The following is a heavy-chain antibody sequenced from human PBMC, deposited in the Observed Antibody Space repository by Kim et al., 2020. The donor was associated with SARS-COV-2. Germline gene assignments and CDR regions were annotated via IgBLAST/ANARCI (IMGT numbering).Heavy chain of an antibody. J-gene: IGHJ4*02. V-gene: IGHV3-7*01. CDR1: GITSSSYC. CDR3: GSSGI. Sequence: GGSLRLSCVESGITSSSYCLTWFRQAPGKGLEWVANIKRDGSERYYGDSVKVRFTFSIYNAKSSVFLQMNSLRLEDTAASDCGSSGIWGEGTLVTVSS. CDR2: IKRDGSER.